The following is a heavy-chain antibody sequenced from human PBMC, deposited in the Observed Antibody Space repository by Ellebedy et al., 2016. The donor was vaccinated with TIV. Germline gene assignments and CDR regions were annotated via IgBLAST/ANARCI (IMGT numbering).Heavy chain of an antibody. Sequence: ASVKVSCKASGYTFTSFGITWVRQAPGQGLEWMGWISAYNGDTKYAQKLQDRVTMTTDTPTRTGYMELRGLRSDDTAVYYCARVIGLRDCDGATCSPPPPLDSWGQGTLVTVSS. D-gene: IGHD2-21*01. V-gene: IGHV1-18*04. CDR3: ARVIGLRDCDGATCSPPPPLDS. J-gene: IGHJ4*02. CDR2: ISAYNGDT. CDR1: GYTFTSFG.